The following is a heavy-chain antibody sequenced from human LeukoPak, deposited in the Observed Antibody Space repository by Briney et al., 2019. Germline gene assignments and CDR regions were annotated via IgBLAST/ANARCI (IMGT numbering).Heavy chain of an antibody. Sequence: AGGSLRLSCAASGFTFSSYAMSWVRQAPGKGLEWVSAISGSGSTIYYADSVKGRFTISRDNAKNSLYLQMNSLRAEDTAVYYCARAIAGPYYYYGMDVWGQGTTVTVSS. CDR3: ARAIAGPYYYYGMDV. CDR2: ISGSGSTI. CDR1: GFTFSSYA. J-gene: IGHJ6*02. V-gene: IGHV3-23*01.